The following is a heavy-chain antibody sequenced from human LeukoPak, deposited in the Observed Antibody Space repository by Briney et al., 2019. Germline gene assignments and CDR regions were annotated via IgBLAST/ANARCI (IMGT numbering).Heavy chain of an antibody. V-gene: IGHV4-59*11. D-gene: IGHD2/OR15-2a*01. J-gene: IGHJ4*02. CDR3: ARDKAPCNTTTCPFYGFDY. CDR1: GGSISSRY. CDR2: MSDSGST. Sequence: SETLSLTCTVSGGSISSRYWSWIRQPPGKGLEWIGYMSDSGSTTYNPSLKSRVTISADTSKNQFSLKLSSVTAADTAVYHCARDKAPCNTTTCPFYGFDYWGQGTLVTVSS.